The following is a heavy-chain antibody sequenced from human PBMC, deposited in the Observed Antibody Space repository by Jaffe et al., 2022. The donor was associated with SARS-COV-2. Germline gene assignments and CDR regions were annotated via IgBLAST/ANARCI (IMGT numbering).Heavy chain of an antibody. D-gene: IGHD2-8*01. CDR1: GFTFSSYS. J-gene: IGHJ4*02. CDR2: ISSSSSYI. V-gene: IGHV3-21*01. CDR3: ASLVSRAQTSLTALDY. Sequence: EVQLVESGGGLVKPGGSLRLSCAASGFTFSSYSMNWVRQAPGKGLEWVSSISSSSSYIYYADSVKGRFTISRDNAKNSLYLQMNSLRAEDTAVYYCASLVSRAQTSLTALDYWGQGTLVTVSS.